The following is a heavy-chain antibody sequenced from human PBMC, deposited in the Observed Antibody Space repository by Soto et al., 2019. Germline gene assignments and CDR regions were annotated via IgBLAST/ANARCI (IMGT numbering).Heavy chain of an antibody. V-gene: IGHV4-59*01. Sequence: SETLSLTCTVSGGSISGYYWSWIRQPPGKGLEWIGYMYKTGSTVYNPSFKSRVTISVDTSKDQFSLKLNSVTAADTAVYYCARDLWGYCGTDCYPLDVWGQGTTVTVSS. CDR2: MYKTGST. J-gene: IGHJ6*02. CDR1: GGSISGYY. CDR3: ARDLWGYCGTDCYPLDV. D-gene: IGHD2-21*02.